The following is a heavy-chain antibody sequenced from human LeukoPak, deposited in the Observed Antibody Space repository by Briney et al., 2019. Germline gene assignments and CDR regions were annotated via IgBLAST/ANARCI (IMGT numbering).Heavy chain of an antibody. Sequence: GGSLRLSCAASGFTFSSYWMHWVRQAPGKGLVWVSRINSDGSSTRYTDSVKGRFTISRDDAKNTLYLHMSSLRAEDTAVYYCARLWYSGSYHYYYYIDVWGKGTTVTVSS. CDR2: INSDGSST. D-gene: IGHD1-26*01. CDR1: GFTFSSYW. J-gene: IGHJ6*03. V-gene: IGHV3-74*01. CDR3: ARLWYSGSYHYYYYIDV.